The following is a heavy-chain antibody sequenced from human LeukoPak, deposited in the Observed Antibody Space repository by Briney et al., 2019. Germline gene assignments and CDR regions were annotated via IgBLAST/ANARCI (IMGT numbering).Heavy chain of an antibody. CDR1: GFTVSSKY. CDR3: ARGSGASSGWPYYYYGMDV. J-gene: IGHJ6*02. Sequence: GGSLRLSCAASGFTVSSKYISWVRQAPGKGLEWVSVIYDGGSADYADSVKGRFTISRDNSMSKVYLQMNSLRAEDTAVYYCARGSGASSGWPYYYYGMDVWGQGTTVTVSS. CDR2: IYDGGSA. V-gene: IGHV3-66*01. D-gene: IGHD6-19*01.